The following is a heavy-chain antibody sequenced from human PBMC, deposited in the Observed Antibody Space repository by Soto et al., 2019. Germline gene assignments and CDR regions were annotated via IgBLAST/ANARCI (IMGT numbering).Heavy chain of an antibody. D-gene: IGHD3-10*01. Sequence: ASVKVSCKASGYTFTSYYMHWVRQAPGQGLEWMGIINPSGGSTSYAQKFQGRVTMARDTSTSTVYMELSSLRSGDTAVYYCARDRGSGMNWFDPWGQGTLVTVSS. CDR1: GYTFTSYY. CDR3: ARDRGSGMNWFDP. J-gene: IGHJ5*02. V-gene: IGHV1-46*01. CDR2: INPSGGST.